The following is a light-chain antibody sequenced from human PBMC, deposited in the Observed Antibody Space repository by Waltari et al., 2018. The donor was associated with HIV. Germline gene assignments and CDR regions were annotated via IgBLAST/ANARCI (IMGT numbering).Light chain of an antibody. CDR1: GSNIGANT. J-gene: IGLJ1*01. CDR3: AAWDDSLNADV. Sequence: QSVLTQTPSASGTPGQRVIVSCSGSGSNIGANTVNWYQQLPGAAPRLRIHCLEQRPSGVPDRFSGSKSGASASLAISGLQSEDEADYYCAAWDDSLNADVFGGGTKVTVL. CDR2: CLE. V-gene: IGLV1-44*01.